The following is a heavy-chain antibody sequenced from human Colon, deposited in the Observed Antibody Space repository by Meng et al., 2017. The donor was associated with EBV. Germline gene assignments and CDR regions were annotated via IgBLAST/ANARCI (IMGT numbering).Heavy chain of an antibody. J-gene: IGHJ4*02. V-gene: IGHV4-31*03. CDR1: GGSVSSGGYY. CDR2: IYYSGST. Sequence: SVPGSVKPSQTRSLTCTVSGGSVSSGGYYWTWIRQHPGKGLELFGHIYYSGSTFYNPSLKRRVIISIDTSKNQFSLNLRSVTAADTAVYYCARVSSGWDYFDYWGQGTLVTVSS. D-gene: IGHD6-19*01. CDR3: ARVSSGWDYFDY.